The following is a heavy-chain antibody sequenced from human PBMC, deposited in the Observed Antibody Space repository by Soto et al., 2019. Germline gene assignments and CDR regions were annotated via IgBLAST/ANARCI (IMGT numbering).Heavy chain of an antibody. Sequence: PSETLSLTCTVSGGSISSGGYYWSWIRQHPGKGLEWIGYIYYSGSTYYNPSLKSRVTISVDTSKNQFSLKRSSVTAADTAVYYCATNPKVGYCSSTSCEPTDAFDIWGHGTMVTVSS. D-gene: IGHD2-2*01. V-gene: IGHV4-31*03. CDR3: ATNPKVGYCSSTSCEPTDAFDI. CDR2: IYYSGST. CDR1: GGSISSGGYY. J-gene: IGHJ3*02.